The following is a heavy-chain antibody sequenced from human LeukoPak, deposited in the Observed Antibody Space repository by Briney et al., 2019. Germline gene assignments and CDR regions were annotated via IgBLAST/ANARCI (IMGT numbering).Heavy chain of an antibody. CDR2: VHYSGIT. CDR1: DDSFSNYY. J-gene: IGHJ4*02. V-gene: IGHV4-59*01. Sequence: SETLSLTCSVSDDSFSNYYWSWIRQPPGKGLEWIGYVHYSGITNYNPSLKSRVTISKDTSKDQFSLKLSSVTAADTAVYYCARGGGTFDFWGQGTLVTVSS. CDR3: ARGGGTFDF. D-gene: IGHD2-15*01.